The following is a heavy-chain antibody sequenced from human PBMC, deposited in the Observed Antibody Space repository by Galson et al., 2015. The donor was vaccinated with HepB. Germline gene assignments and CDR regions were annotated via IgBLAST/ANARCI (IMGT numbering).Heavy chain of an antibody. Sequence: SLRLSCAASGFTFSSYSMNWVRQAPGKGLEWVSYISSSSSTIYYADSVKGRFTISRDNAKNSLYLQMNSLRAEDTAVYYCASLVVVAPPEGFYYYYYGMDVWGQGTTVTVSS. CDR1: GFTFSSYS. CDR3: ASLVVVAPPEGFYYYYYGMDV. CDR2: ISSSSSTI. J-gene: IGHJ6*02. D-gene: IGHD2-15*01. V-gene: IGHV3-48*01.